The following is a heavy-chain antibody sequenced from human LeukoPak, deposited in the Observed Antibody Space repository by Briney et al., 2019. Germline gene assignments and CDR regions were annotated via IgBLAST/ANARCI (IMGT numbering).Heavy chain of an antibody. Sequence: GGSLRLSCAASGFTFNDYGMSWVRQGPGKGLEWVSGINWKGGTTGYADSVRGRFTISRDNAKNSLYLQMNSLRAEDTALYYCARDKHHYDSSNYVWGQGTLVTVSS. J-gene: IGHJ4*02. V-gene: IGHV3-20*04. CDR2: INWKGGTT. CDR3: ARDKHHYDSSNYV. D-gene: IGHD3-22*01. CDR1: GFTFNDYG.